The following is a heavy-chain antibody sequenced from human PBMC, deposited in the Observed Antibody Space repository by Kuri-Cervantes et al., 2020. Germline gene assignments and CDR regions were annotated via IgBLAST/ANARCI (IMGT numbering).Heavy chain of an antibody. J-gene: IGHJ4*02. CDR3: ARVPPAGMDY. CDR1: GGSISSSSYY. D-gene: IGHD2-2*01. CDR2: IYYSGST. Sequence: ESLKISCTVSGGSISSSSYYWGWIRQPPGKGLEWIGSIYYSGSTYYNPSPKSRVTISVDTSKNQFSLKLSSVTAADTAVYYCARVPPAGMDYWGQGTLVTVSS. V-gene: IGHV4-39*07.